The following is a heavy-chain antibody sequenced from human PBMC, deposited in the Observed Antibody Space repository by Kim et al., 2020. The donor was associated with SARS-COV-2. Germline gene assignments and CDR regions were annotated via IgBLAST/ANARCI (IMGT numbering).Heavy chain of an antibody. D-gene: IGHD3-16*01. CDR1: GGSIRSNNW. Sequence: SETLSLTCAVSGGSIRSNNWWRWVRQPPGKGLEWIGEIYHSGSTNYNSSLKSRVTISVDKSKNQFSLKLSSVTAADTAVYYCASRPPPYGGGMDVWGQGTTVTVSS. CDR3: ASRPPPYGGGMDV. V-gene: IGHV4-4*02. J-gene: IGHJ6*02. CDR2: IYHSGST.